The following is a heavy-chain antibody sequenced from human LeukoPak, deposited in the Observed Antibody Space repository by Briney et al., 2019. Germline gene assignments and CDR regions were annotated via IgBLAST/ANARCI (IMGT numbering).Heavy chain of an antibody. CDR3: ARDASAYYSRWFDY. J-gene: IGHJ4*02. CDR1: GYTFTSYG. D-gene: IGHD3-22*01. CDR2: ISAYNGNT. V-gene: IGHV1-18*01. Sequence: ASVKVSCKASGYTFTSYGISWVRQAPGQGLEWMGWISAYNGNTNYAQKFQGRVTMTTDTSTSTAYMELRSLRSDDTAVYYCARDASAYYSRWFDYWGQGTLVTVSS.